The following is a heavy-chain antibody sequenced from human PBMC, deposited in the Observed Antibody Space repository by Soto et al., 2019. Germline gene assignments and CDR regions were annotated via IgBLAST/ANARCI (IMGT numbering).Heavy chain of an antibody. Sequence: PSETLSLTCTVSGGSISSSYWSWIRQPPGKGLEWIGYIYYTGSINYNPSLKSRVTISVDTSKNQLSLNLSSVTAADTAVYDCARRGNARGYTAYWGQGTLVTVSS. V-gene: IGHV4-59*01. CDR1: GGSISSSY. CDR2: IYYTGSI. D-gene: IGHD5-18*01. CDR3: ARRGNARGYTAY. J-gene: IGHJ4*02.